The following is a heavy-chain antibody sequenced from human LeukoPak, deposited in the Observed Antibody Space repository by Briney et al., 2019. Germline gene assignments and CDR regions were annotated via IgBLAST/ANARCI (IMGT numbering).Heavy chain of an antibody. CDR1: GGSFSGYY. D-gene: IGHD2-21*02. Sequence: SETLSLTCAVYGGSFSGYYWSWIRQPPGKGLEWIGEINHSGGTNYNPSLKSRVTISVDTSKNQFSLKLSSVTAADTAVYYCARGDQYCGGDCYSYYYYYYGMDVWGQGTTVTVSS. J-gene: IGHJ6*02. V-gene: IGHV4-34*01. CDR3: ARGDQYCGGDCYSYYYYYYGMDV. CDR2: INHSGGT.